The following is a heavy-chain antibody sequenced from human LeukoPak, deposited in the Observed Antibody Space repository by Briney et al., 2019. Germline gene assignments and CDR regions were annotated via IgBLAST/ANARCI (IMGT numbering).Heavy chain of an antibody. Sequence: SETLSLTCAVSGGSISSSNWWSWVRQPPGKGLEWIGEIYHSGSTNYNPSLKSRVTISVDTSKNQFSLKLSSVTAADTAVYYCARGVTAVEYFQHWGQGTLVTVSS. V-gene: IGHV4-4*02. CDR3: ARGVTAVEYFQH. CDR1: GGSISSSNW. CDR2: IYHSGST. D-gene: IGHD5-18*01. J-gene: IGHJ1*01.